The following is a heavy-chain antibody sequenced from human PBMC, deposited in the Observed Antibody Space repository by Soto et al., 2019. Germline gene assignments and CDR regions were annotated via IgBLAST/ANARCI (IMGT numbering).Heavy chain of an antibody. CDR1: GFTFSTYG. Sequence: PWGSLRLSCAASGFTFSTYGMHWVRQAPGKGLEWVALISYDGNNKYFADSVKGRFTISRDNSKNTLYLQMKSLTTEDTDVYYCAKDIGSVSPIPSNPSYWDQGTPVTVSS. J-gene: IGHJ4*02. D-gene: IGHD3-10*01. V-gene: IGHV3-30*18. CDR2: ISYDGNNK. CDR3: AKDIGSVSPIPSNPSY.